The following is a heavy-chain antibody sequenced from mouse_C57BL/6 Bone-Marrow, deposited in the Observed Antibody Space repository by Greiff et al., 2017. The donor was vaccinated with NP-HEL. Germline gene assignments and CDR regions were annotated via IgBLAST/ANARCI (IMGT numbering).Heavy chain of an antibody. Sequence: EVKLMESGGGLVKPGGSLKLSCAASGFTFSDYGMHWVRQAPEKGLEWVAYISSGSSTIYYADTVKGRFTISRDNANNTLFLQMTSLRSEDTAMYYCASITTVVEGAMDYWGQGTSVTVSS. D-gene: IGHD1-1*01. CDR1: GFTFSDYG. CDR3: ASITTVVEGAMDY. V-gene: IGHV5-17*01. J-gene: IGHJ4*01. CDR2: ISSGSSTI.